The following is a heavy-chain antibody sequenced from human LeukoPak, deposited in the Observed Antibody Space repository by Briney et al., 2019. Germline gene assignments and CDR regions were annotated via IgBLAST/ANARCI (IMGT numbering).Heavy chain of an antibody. J-gene: IGHJ3*02. D-gene: IGHD5-12*01. V-gene: IGHV3-53*01. CDR2: IYSGGST. CDR1: GFTVSSNY. CDR3: ARGLRKWLKQDQGAFDI. Sequence: GGSLRLSCAASGFTVSSNYMSWVRQAPGKGLEWVSVIYSGGSTYYADSVKGRFTISRDNSKNTLYLQMNSLRAEDTAVYYCARGLRKWLKQDQGAFDIWGQGTMVTVSS.